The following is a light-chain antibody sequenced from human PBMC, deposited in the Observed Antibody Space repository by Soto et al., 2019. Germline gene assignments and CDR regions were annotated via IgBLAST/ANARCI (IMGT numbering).Light chain of an antibody. CDR2: GAS. Sequence: EIALPQSPGTLSLSAGERATLSCGTSQSISSSYLAWYQQKPGQAPRLLLYGASNRATGIPDRFSGSGSGTDFTLTISRLEPEHFAVYYCQQYDKSPLTFGGGTKVDI. J-gene: IGKJ4*01. V-gene: IGKV3-20*01. CDR3: QQYDKSPLT. CDR1: QSISSSY.